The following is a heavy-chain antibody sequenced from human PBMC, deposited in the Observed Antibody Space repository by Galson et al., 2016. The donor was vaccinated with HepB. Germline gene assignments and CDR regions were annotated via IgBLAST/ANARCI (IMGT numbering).Heavy chain of an antibody. V-gene: IGHV5-51*01. J-gene: IGHJ4*02. Sequence: QSGAEVKKPGESLRISCSGSGYTSTTYWIGWVRQMPGKGLEWMGIIYLGNSDTRYSPSFQGQVTISADGSMSTASLQWSSLKASDTAMYYCTKLACSGETGFRSYFDSWGQGTLVTVSS. CDR1: GYTSTTYW. D-gene: IGHD2-15*01. CDR2: IYLGNSDT. CDR3: TKLACSGETGFRSYFDS.